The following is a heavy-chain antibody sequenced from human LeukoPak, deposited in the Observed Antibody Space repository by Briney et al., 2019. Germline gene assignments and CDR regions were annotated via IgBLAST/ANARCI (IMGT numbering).Heavy chain of an antibody. CDR3: ARSTVGYFDY. D-gene: IGHD1-26*01. Sequence: SETLSLTCTVSGGSISSYYWSWIRQPPGKGLEWIGYIYTSGSTNYNPSLKSRVTISVDTSKNQFSLKLSSVTAADTAVYYCARSTVGYFDYWGQGTLVTVYS. CDR2: IYTSGST. V-gene: IGHV4-4*09. CDR1: GGSISSYY. J-gene: IGHJ4*02.